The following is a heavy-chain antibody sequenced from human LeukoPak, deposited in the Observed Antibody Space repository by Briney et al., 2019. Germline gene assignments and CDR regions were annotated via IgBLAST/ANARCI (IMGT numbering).Heavy chain of an antibody. CDR2: IWYDGSNK. Sequence: PGRSLRLSCAASGFTFSSYGMHWVRQAPGKGLEWVAVIWYDGSNKYYADSVKGRFTISRDNSKNTLYLQMNSLRAEDTAVYYCARDAPYCSGGSCYGGAFDIWGQGTMVTASS. V-gene: IGHV3-33*01. CDR1: GFTFSSYG. D-gene: IGHD2-15*01. J-gene: IGHJ3*02. CDR3: ARDAPYCSGGSCYGGAFDI.